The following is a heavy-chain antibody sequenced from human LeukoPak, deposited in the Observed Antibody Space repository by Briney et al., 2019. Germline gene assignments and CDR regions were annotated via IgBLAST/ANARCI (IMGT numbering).Heavy chain of an antibody. J-gene: IGHJ5*02. CDR3: VKGDPFRAGWFDP. CDR2: IYTSGST. CDR1: GGSFSTYY. Sequence: SETLSLTCTVSGGSFSTYYWSWIRQPAGMGLEWIGRIYTSGSTNYNPSLKSRVTMSVDTSKNQFSLKLSSVTAADTAVYYCVKGDPFRAGWFDPWGQGILVTVSS. D-gene: IGHD6-13*01. V-gene: IGHV4-4*07.